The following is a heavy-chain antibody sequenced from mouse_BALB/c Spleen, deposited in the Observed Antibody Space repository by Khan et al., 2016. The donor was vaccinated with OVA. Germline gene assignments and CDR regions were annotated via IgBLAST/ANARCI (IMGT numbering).Heavy chain of an antibody. J-gene: IGHJ2*01. CDR3: ARWNYRYDGYFDY. D-gene: IGHD2-14*01. CDR2: INYSGST. V-gene: IGHV3-8*02. Sequence: EVQLQESGPSLVKPSQTLSLTCSVTGDSITSGYWNWIRKFPGNKLEYMGYINYSGSTYYNPSLKSRISITRDTSKNQYYLQLTSVTPEDTATYYCARWNYRYDGYFDYWGQGTTLTVSS. CDR1: GDSITSGY.